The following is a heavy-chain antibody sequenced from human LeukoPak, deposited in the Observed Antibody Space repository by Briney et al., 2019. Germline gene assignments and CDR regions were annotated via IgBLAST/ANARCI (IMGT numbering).Heavy chain of an antibody. J-gene: IGHJ4*02. D-gene: IGHD1-1*01. CDR2: IKSDGSGT. CDR1: GFSFNKYW. Sequence: PGGSLRLSCEASGFSFNKYWMHWVRQAPGKGLVWVSRIKSDGSGTIYADSVKGRFTISRDNAKNTLYLQMNSLRVDDTAVYYCAREPGDTTLVYDYWGQGTLVTVSS. V-gene: IGHV3-74*01. CDR3: AREPGDTTLVYDY.